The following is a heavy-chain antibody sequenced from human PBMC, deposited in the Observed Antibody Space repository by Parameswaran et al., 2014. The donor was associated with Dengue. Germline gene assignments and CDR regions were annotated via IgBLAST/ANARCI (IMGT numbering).Heavy chain of an antibody. CDR3: ARHPIVLRYIDWLSIYFDY. J-gene: IGHJ4*02. CDR2: IYYSGST. V-gene: IGHV4-39*01. CDR1: GGSISSSSYY. Sequence: SETLSLTCTVSGGSISSSSYYWGWIRQPPGKGLEWIGSIYYSGSTYYNTSLKSRVTVSVDTSKNQFSLKLSSVTAADTAVYYCARHPIVLRYIDWLSIYFDYWGQGTLVTVSS. D-gene: IGHD3-9*01.